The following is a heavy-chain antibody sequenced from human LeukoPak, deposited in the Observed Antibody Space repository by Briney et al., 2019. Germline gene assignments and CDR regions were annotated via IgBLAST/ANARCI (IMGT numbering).Heavy chain of an antibody. J-gene: IGHJ4*02. Sequence: GGSLRLSCSASGFTFSNYNMNWVRQAPGKGLEWVSYISSSSSTIYYADSVKGRFTISGDNAKNSLYLQMNSLRAEDTAVYYCVRQFAYWGQGTLVTVSS. CDR2: ISSSSSTI. CDR1: GFTFSNYN. CDR3: VRQFAY. V-gene: IGHV3-48*04.